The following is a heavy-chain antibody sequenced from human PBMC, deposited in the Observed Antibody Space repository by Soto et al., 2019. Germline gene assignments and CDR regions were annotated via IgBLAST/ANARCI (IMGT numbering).Heavy chain of an antibody. V-gene: IGHV4-4*02. J-gene: IGHJ6*02. CDR2: IYHSGST. CDR3: LYGGDYYYYGMDV. D-gene: IGHD3-10*01. Sequence: SETLSLTCAVSGGSIGSSNWWSWVRQPPGKGLEWIGEIYHSGSTNYNPSLKSRVTISVDKSKNQFSLKLSSVTAADTAVYKCLYGGDYYYYGMDVWGQGTTVTVSS. CDR1: GGSIGSSNW.